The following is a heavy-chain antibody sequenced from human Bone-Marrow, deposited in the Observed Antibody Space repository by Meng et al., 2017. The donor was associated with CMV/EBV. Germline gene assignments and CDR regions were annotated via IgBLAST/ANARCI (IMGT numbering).Heavy chain of an antibody. D-gene: IGHD3-3*01. CDR3: ARGSASGYDFRSAYYISDYFDS. V-gene: IGHV1-2*02. CDR2: INPHRGDT. J-gene: IGHJ4*02. CDR1: GYTFTGYY. Sequence: ASAKVSCKASGYTFTGYYLHWVRQAPGQGLEWMGWINPHRGDTKYAQKFQDIVTMTRDTSISTVHMELSRLTSDDTAVYYCARGSASGYDFRSAYYISDYFDSWGQGTLVTVSS.